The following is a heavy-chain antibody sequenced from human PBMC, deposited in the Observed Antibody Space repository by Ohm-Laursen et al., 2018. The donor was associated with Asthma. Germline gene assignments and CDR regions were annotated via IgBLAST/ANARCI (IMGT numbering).Heavy chain of an antibody. Sequence: GASVKVSCKASGGTFSSYAISWARQAPGQGLEWMGGIIPIFGTANYAQKFQGRVTITADESTSTAYMELSSLRSEDTAVYYCARVKPSGIAAAGTLGGYYYYGMDAWGQGTTVTVSS. J-gene: IGHJ6*02. CDR3: ARVKPSGIAAAGTLGGYYYYGMDA. CDR2: IIPIFGTA. CDR1: GGTFSSYA. D-gene: IGHD6-13*01. V-gene: IGHV1-69*13.